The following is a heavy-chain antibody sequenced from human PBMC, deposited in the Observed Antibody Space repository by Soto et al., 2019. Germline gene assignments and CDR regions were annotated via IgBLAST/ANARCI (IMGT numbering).Heavy chain of an antibody. CDR3: ARGRGYSYGPYYFDY. J-gene: IGHJ4*02. Sequence: TLSLTFTVSGGSIRIEGYYWRWFRQLPGKGLEWIGDIYYSGTTYHDPSLRSRLTISGDASKNQFSLKLSSVTAVDTALYYCARGRGYSYGPYYFDYWGQGTLVTVSS. D-gene: IGHD5-18*01. CDR2: IYYSGTT. V-gene: IGHV4-31*03. CDR1: GGSIRIEGYY.